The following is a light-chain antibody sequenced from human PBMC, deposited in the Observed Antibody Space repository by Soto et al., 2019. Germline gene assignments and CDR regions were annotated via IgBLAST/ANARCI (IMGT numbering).Light chain of an antibody. CDR1: QGISRS. V-gene: IGKV1-9*01. J-gene: IGKJ4*01. CDR3: QQLKIYPLT. CDR2: AAS. Sequence: DIQLTQSPSFLSASAGDRVTITCRASQGISRSLAWYQQKPGKAPNLLIYAASTLESGVPSRLSGSGSETEFTLTISSLQPEDFATYYCQQLKIYPLTFGGGTKVDNK.